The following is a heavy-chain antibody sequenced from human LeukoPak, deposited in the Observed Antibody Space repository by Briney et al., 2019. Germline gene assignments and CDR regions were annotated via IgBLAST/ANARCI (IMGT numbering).Heavy chain of an antibody. J-gene: IGHJ4*02. CDR1: VLSLRTVG. CDR2: ISRSGGST. V-gene: IGHV3-23*01. CDR3: AKDDLYGNFDY. Sequence: GRSLSLSPAPSVLSLRTVGMSGVPEAPGKRLEWVSAISRSGGSTSYADSVRGGFTISRDNSKHPMYLQINSLTADYTAIYYCAKDDLYGNFDYWVQGTLATVSS. D-gene: IGHD4-17*01.